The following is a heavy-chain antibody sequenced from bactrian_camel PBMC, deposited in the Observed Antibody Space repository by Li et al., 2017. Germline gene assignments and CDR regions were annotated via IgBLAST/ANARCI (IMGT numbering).Heavy chain of an antibody. Sequence: HVQLVESGGGSVQAGGSLRLSCAVSGDAVSSHYMGWFRQAPGKEREGVASIYTSGEVTLYADSVKGRFIISQDNDGKALYLQMNSLKPEDTAMYYCAAGTITGFACTRETDLYNSWGRGTQVTVS. CDR3: AAGTITGFACTRETDLYNS. J-gene: IGHJ6*01. V-gene: IGHV3S1*01. CDR1: GDAVSSHY. D-gene: IGHD5*01. CDR2: IYTSGEVT.